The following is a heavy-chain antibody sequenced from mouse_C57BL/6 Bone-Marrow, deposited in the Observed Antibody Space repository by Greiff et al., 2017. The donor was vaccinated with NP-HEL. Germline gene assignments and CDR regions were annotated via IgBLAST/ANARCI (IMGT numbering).Heavy chain of an antibody. CDR1: GYTFTSYW. V-gene: IGHV1-64*01. J-gene: IGHJ1*03. D-gene: IGHD1-1*01. CDR2: IHPNSGST. Sequence: QVQLKQPGAELVKPGASVKLSCKASGYTFTSYWMHWVKQRPGQGLEWIGMIHPNSGSTNYNEKFKSKATLTVDKSSSTAYMQLSSLTSEDSAVYYCARSYGNYWYFDVWGTGTTVTVSS. CDR3: ARSYGNYWYFDV.